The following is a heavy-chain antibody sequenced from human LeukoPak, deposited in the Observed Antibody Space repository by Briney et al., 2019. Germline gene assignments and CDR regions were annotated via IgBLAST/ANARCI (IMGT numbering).Heavy chain of an antibody. CDR3: TSRRFGDPIAIYY. CDR2: IRSKISHRGTT. V-gene: IGHV3-49*04. Sequence: GGSLRLSCTASGFDFGDYAVSWVRQAPGKGLEWVGFIRSKISHRGTTEYAASVRGRFTISRDDPKTTAYLQMNSLKTEDTGVYYFTSRRFGDPIAIYYWGQGTLVTVSS. D-gene: IGHD3-10*01. CDR1: GFDFGDYA. J-gene: IGHJ4*02.